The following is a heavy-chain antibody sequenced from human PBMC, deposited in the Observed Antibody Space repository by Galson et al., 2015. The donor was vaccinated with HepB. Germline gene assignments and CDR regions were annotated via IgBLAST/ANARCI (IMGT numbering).Heavy chain of an antibody. V-gene: IGHV3-21*01. CDR2: ISSASSYI. J-gene: IGHJ4*02. CDR3: ARDGIAYEITY. CDR1: GYTFSDYS. D-gene: IGHD3-10*01. Sequence: SLRLSCAASGYTFSDYSMNWVRQAPGKGLEWVSFISSASSYIHYADSVKGRFTISRDNAKNSLYLQMNSLRAEDTAVYYCARDGIAYEITYWGQGTPVTVSP.